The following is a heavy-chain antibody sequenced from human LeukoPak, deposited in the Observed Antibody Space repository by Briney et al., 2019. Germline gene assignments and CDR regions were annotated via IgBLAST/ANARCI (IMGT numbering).Heavy chain of an antibody. V-gene: IGHV3-11*04. J-gene: IGHJ6*03. CDR2: ISSSGSTI. Sequence: GGSLRLSCAASGFTFSDYYMSWIRQAPGKGLEWVSYISSSGSTIYYADSVKGRFTISRDNAKNSLYLQMNSLRAEDTAVYYCARDSFDYVWRTYQAYYYYMDVWGKGTTVTVSS. CDR1: GFTFSDYY. CDR3: ARDSFDYVWRTYQAYYYYMDV. D-gene: IGHD3-16*02.